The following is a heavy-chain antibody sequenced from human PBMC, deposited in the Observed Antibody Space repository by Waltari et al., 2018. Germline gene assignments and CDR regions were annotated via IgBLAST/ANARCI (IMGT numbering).Heavy chain of an antibody. CDR3: VKWDYSGSGFSHFYPMDV. CDR2: ISYDGSNE. Sequence: QVQLVESGGGMVQPGRSLRLSCVASGFSLGSYGIHWCRQAPGKGLEWVAFISYDGSNEYYRDSVKGRFTISRDNSKNRLSLQMNSLTPEDTAVYHCVKWDYSGSGFSHFYPMDVWGQGTTVTVS. D-gene: IGHD3-10*01. V-gene: IGHV3-30*18. J-gene: IGHJ6*02. CDR1: GFSLGSYG.